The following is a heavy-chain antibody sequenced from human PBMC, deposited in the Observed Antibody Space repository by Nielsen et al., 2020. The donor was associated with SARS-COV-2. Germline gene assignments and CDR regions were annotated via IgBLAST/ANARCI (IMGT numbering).Heavy chain of an antibody. CDR1: GGSISSGGYY. CDR2: IYYSGST. V-gene: IGHV4-31*03. J-gene: IGHJ4*02. D-gene: IGHD4-17*01. CDR3: ARGTTTVTTH. Sequence: SETLSLTCTVSGGSISSGGYYWSWIRQHPGKGLEWIGYIYYSGSTYYNPSLKSRVTISVDTSKNQFSLKLSSVTAADTAVYYCARGTTTVTTHWGQGTLVTVSS.